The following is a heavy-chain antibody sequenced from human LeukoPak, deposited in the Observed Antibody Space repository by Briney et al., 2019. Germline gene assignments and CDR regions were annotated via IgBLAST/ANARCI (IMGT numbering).Heavy chain of an antibody. CDR1: GFTFSNYY. V-gene: IGHV3-11*01. CDR3: ARSTLPGRSGRTEFFQH. Sequence: GGSLRLSCAASGFTFSNYYMTWIRQAPGKGLQWISFISDSGNTIYYADSVEGQFTISRDTAKNSLYLQMHSLRAEDTAMYYCARSTLPGRSGRTEFFQHWGQGTLVTVSS. J-gene: IGHJ1*01. D-gene: IGHD6-19*01. CDR2: ISDSGNTI.